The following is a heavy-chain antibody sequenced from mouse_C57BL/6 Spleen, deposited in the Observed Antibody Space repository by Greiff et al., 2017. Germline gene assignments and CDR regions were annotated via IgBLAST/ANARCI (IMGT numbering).Heavy chain of an antibody. CDR1: GFSLTSYG. J-gene: IGHJ4*01. D-gene: IGHD2-1*01. V-gene: IGHV2-6-1*01. Sequence: VQLQQSGPGLVAPSQSLSITCTVSGFSLTSYGVHWVRQPPGKGLEWLVVIWSDGSTTYNSALKSRLSISKDNSKSQVFLKMNSLQTDDTAMYYCARHTGNFSYAMDYWGQGTSVTVSS. CDR3: ARHTGNFSYAMDY. CDR2: IWSDGST.